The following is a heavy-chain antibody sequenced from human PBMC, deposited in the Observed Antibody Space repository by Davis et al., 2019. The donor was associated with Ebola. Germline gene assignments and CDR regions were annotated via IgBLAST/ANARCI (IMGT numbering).Heavy chain of an antibody. Sequence: PGGSLRLSCKGSGYSFANYWIGWVRQMPGKGLEWMGIIYPDDSDVIYSPSFQGQVTISADKSINTAYLQWSSLKASDTAIYYCARGTNGYNPGGYFDSWGQGTLVTVSS. CDR3: ARGTNGYNPGGYFDS. J-gene: IGHJ4*02. D-gene: IGHD5-24*01. V-gene: IGHV5-51*01. CDR1: GYSFANYW. CDR2: IYPDDSDV.